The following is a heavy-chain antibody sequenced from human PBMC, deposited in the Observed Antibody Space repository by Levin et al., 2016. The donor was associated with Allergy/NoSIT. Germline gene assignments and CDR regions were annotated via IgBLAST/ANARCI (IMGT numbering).Heavy chain of an antibody. V-gene: IGHV3-7*03. CDR1: GFTFSSYW. D-gene: IGHD2-15*01. CDR3: VRQGGSWSYYYYYYGMDV. Sequence: GGSLRLSCTASGFTFSSYWMSWVRQAPGKGLEWVANIKQDGGEKNYVDSVKGRFTISRDNAKNSLYLQMNSLRAADTAVYYCVRQGGSWSYYYYYYGMDVWGQGTTVTVSS. CDR2: IKQDGGEK. J-gene: IGHJ6*02.